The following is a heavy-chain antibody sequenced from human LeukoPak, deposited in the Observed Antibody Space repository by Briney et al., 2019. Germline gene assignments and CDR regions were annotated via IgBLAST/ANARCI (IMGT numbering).Heavy chain of an antibody. V-gene: IGHV1-46*01. CDR1: GYTFTGYY. CDR2: INPSGGST. Sequence: ASVKVSCKASGYTFTGYYMHWVRQAPGQGLEWMGIINPSGGSTSYAQKFQGRVTMTRDTSTSTVYMELSSLRSEDTAVYYCTTVILVGYHTPFDYWGQGTLVTVSS. D-gene: IGHD2-8*02. J-gene: IGHJ4*02. CDR3: TTVILVGYHTPFDY.